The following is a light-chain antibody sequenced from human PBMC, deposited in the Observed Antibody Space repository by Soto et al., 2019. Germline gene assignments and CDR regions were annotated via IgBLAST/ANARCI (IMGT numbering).Light chain of an antibody. CDR1: QSVSSSY. Sequence: EIVLTQSPGTLSLSPGERATLSCRASQSVSSSYLAWYQQKPGQAPRLLIYGASSRATGIPDRFSGRGSGTDFTLTISRLEPDDFAVYYCQQYGSSPTFGQGTKVEI. J-gene: IGKJ1*01. V-gene: IGKV3-20*01. CDR3: QQYGSSPT. CDR2: GAS.